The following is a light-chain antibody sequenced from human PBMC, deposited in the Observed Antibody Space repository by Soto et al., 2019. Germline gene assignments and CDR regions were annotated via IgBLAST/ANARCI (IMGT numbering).Light chain of an antibody. J-gene: IGLJ1*01. V-gene: IGLV1-51*02. CDR3: GTWDTSLSAGRV. CDR2: ETN. CDR1: SSNTGNNY. Sequence: QSVLTQPPSVSAAPGQTVTISCSGSSSNTGNNYVSWYQQLPGAAPKLLIYETNRRPAGIPDRFSGSKSGTSATLGITGLQTADEADYYCGTWDTSLSAGRVFGPGTKVTVL.